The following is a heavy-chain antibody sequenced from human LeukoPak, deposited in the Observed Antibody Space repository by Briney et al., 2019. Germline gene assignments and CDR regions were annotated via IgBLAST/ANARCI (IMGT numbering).Heavy chain of an antibody. CDR1: GGSISSYY. D-gene: IGHD5-12*01. J-gene: IGHJ5*02. Sequence: PSETPSLTCTVSGGSISSYYWSWIRQPPGKGLEWIGYIYYSGSTNYNPSLKSRVTISVDTSKNQFSLKLSSVTAADTAVYYCAGADIVATRFDPWGQGTLVTVSS. CDR3: AGADIVATRFDP. CDR2: IYYSGST. V-gene: IGHV4-59*12.